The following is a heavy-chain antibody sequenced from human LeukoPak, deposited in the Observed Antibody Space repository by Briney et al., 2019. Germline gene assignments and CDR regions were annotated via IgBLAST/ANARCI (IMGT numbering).Heavy chain of an antibody. CDR3: VRDVSRRIGMDV. CDR2: ISPVSSYT. CDR1: GFSFNSYT. Sequence: GGSLRLSCLASGFSFNSYTMNWVREAPGKGLEWVSTISPVSSYTWHVESVKGRFTISRDNPKNSLYLQMDSLRAEDTAVYYCVRDVSRRIGMDVWGQGTTVTVSS. D-gene: IGHD2/OR15-2a*01. J-gene: IGHJ6*02. V-gene: IGHV3-21*01.